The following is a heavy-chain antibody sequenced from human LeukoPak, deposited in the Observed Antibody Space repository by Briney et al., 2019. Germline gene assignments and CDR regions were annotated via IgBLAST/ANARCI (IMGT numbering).Heavy chain of an antibody. Sequence: PSETLSLTCAVSGGSLITANFFWGWIRQPPGKGLEWIGSVYYSGKTYYNPSLKSRVSISVDTSKNQFSLRLTSVTAADTAVYYRAREASGGYDILNGYFNSGFDIWGQGTTVTASS. J-gene: IGHJ3*02. V-gene: IGHV4-39*07. CDR3: AREASGGYDILNGYFNSGFDI. CDR2: VYYSGKT. D-gene: IGHD3-9*01. CDR1: GGSLITANFF.